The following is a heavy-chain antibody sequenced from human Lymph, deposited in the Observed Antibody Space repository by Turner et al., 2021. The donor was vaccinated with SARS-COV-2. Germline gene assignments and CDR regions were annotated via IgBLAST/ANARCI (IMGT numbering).Heavy chain of an antibody. D-gene: IGHD1-1*01. Sequence: EVQLLEYGGGLVQPGGSLRLSWAASGFTFSSYAMRWVRQAPGKGLEWFSTIRSSGGRTYYADSVKGRFTISRDNSKNTLYLQMNSLRAEDTAVYYCAKDPNWYVLSAVDYWGQGTLVTVSS. J-gene: IGHJ4*02. V-gene: IGHV3-23*01. CDR3: AKDPNWYVLSAVDY. CDR2: IRSSGGRT. CDR1: GFTFSSYA.